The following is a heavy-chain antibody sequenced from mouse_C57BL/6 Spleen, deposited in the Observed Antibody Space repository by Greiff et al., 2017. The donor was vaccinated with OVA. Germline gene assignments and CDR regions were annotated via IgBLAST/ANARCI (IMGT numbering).Heavy chain of an antibody. CDR2: IYPGSGNT. J-gene: IGHJ3*01. CDR3: AREGDDYAWFAY. V-gene: IGHV1-66*01. D-gene: IGHD2-4*01. Sequence: VQLQQSGPELVKPGASVKISCKASGYSFTSYYIHWVKQRPGQGLEWIGWIYPGSGNTKYNEKFKGKATLTADTSSSTAYMQLSSLTSEDSAVYYGAREGDDYAWFAYWGQGTLVTVSA. CDR1: GYSFTSYY.